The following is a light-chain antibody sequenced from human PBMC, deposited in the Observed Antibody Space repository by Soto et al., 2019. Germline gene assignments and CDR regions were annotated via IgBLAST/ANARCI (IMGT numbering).Light chain of an antibody. CDR1: QSVSSSY. V-gene: IGKV3-20*01. CDR3: QQYGSSSWT. J-gene: IGKJ1*01. CDR2: GAS. Sequence: EIVLTQSPATLSLSPGESETLSCRASQSVSSSYLAWYQQKPGQATRLLIYGASSRATGIPDRFSGSGSGTDFTLTISRLEPEDFAVYYCQQYGSSSWTFGQGTKVDNK.